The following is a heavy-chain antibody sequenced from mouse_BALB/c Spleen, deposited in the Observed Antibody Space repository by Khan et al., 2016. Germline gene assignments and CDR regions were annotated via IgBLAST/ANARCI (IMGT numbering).Heavy chain of an antibody. Sequence: EVQLQESGGGLVQPGGSLKLSCAASVFAFSRYWMSWVRQAPGKGLEWIGEINPDSSTINYTPSLKDKFIITSANAKNTLYLQMSKVRTENTVLYYCARRHYYGYMNYWGQGTTLTVSS. CDR2: INPDSSTI. D-gene: IGHD1-2*01. CDR1: VFAFSRYW. CDR3: ARRHYYGYMNY. V-gene: IGHV4-1*02. J-gene: IGHJ2*01.